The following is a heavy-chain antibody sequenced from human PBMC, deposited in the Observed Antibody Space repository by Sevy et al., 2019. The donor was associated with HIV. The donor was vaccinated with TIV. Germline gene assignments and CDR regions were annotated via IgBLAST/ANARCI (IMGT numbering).Heavy chain of an antibody. CDR2: INTDGRTT. D-gene: IGHD1-26*01. CDR1: GFTFSTYW. Sequence: GGSLRLSCAASGFTFSTYWMHWVRQAPGMGLVWVSRINTDGRTTTYADSVKGRFTISRDNAKNTLYMEMNSLRAEDTAGYYCARDLSGSRDYWGQRTLVTVSS. CDR3: ARDLSGSRDY. V-gene: IGHV3-74*01. J-gene: IGHJ4*02.